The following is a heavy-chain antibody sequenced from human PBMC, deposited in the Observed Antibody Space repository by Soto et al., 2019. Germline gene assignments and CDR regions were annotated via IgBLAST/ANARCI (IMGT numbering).Heavy chain of an antibody. Sequence: EVQLLESGGGFVQPGESLRLSCAASGFTFSLSAMSWVRQAPGRGLDWVSSLSGGGSTTDYADSVKGRFTISRDNSKNTVHLQMNRLRDEDTAVYYCAKGPEYDILTGFDDWGQGALVTVSS. D-gene: IGHD3-9*01. V-gene: IGHV3-23*01. CDR3: AKGPEYDILTGFDD. CDR2: LSGGGSTT. CDR1: GFTFSLSA. J-gene: IGHJ4*02.